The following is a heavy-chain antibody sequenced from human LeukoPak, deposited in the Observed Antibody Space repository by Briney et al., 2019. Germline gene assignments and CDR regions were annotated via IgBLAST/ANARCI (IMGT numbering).Heavy chain of an antibody. V-gene: IGHV4-34*01. J-gene: IGHJ5*02. D-gene: IGHD4-11*01. CDR3: ATRALHELNWFDP. Sequence: ASETLSLTCAVYGGSFSGYYWSWIRQPPGKGLEWIGEINHSGSTNYNPSLKSRVTISVDTSKNQFSLKLSSVTAADTAVYYCATRALHELNWFDPWGQGTLVTVSS. CDR2: INHSGST. CDR1: GGSFSGYY.